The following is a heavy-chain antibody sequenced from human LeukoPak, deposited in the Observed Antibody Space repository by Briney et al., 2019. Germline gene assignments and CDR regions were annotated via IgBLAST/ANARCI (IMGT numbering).Heavy chain of an antibody. V-gene: IGHV1-2*02. CDR3: ARGGPAIEGLDFFDY. Sequence: VASVKVSCKASGYTLTGYYMHWVRQAPGQGLEWMGWIIPNSGGTNYAQKFQGRVTMTRDTSITTAYMELSRLRSDDTAVYYCARGGPAIEGLDFFDYWGQGTLVTVSS. D-gene: IGHD3-16*01. J-gene: IGHJ4*02. CDR2: IIPNSGGT. CDR1: GYTLTGYY.